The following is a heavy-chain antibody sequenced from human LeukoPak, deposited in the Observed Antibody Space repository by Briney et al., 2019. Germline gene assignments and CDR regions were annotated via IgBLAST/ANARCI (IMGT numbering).Heavy chain of an antibody. CDR2: IYPGDANT. CDR1: GSSFISYW. V-gene: IGHV5-51*01. D-gene: IGHD3-10*01. Sequence: GGSLQISCQGSGSSFISYWIGWVRQVPGKGLEWMGIIYPGDANTRYSPSVQGQVNISADKSISTAYLQWSSLKASDTAMYYCARLPYGSGSSDYWGQGALVTVSS. CDR3: ARLPYGSGSSDY. J-gene: IGHJ4*02.